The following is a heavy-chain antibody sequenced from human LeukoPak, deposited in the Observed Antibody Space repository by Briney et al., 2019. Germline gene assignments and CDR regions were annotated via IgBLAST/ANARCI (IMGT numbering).Heavy chain of an antibody. CDR3: ARHDASKNGAYDV. CDR2: IYYSGST. D-gene: IGHD4-11*01. CDR1: GASVSSGSYS. J-gene: IGHJ3*01. Sequence: KPSETLSLTCTVSGASVSSGSYSWNWIRQPPGKGLEWVGYIYYSGSTNYNPSLRSRVTMSVDTSKNQFSLKLTSVTAADTAVYYCARHDASKNGAYDVWGQGTMVTVSS. V-gene: IGHV4-61*01.